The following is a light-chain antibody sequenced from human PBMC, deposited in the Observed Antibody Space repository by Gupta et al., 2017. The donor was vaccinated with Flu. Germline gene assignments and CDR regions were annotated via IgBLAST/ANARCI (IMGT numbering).Light chain of an antibody. Sequence: DIQMTQSPSSLSASVGDRVTITCRASQSIGSHLNWYQQKPGKAPNLLIYTTSSLQSGVPSRFSGSGSGTDFTLTISRLQREDFATYYCQHSDNNPKTFGQGTKLDTK. CDR1: QSIGSH. J-gene: IGKJ1*01. V-gene: IGKV1-39*01. CDR2: TTS. CDR3: QHSDNNPKT.